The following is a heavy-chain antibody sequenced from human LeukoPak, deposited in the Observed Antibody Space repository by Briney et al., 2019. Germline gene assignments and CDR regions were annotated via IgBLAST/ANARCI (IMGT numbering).Heavy chain of an antibody. CDR2: LKQDGSEK. V-gene: IGHV3-7*01. CDR1: GFTFISYW. J-gene: IGHJ6*03. Sequence: GGSLRLSCAASGFTFISYWRSWVRQAPGKGREWVATLKQDGSEKYYVDSVKGRFTISRDNAKNSLYLQMNSLRAEDTAVYYCARDPFPHPYDFWSGPYYYYMGVWGKGTTVTVSS. CDR3: ARDPFPHPYDFWSGPYYYYMGV. D-gene: IGHD3-3*01.